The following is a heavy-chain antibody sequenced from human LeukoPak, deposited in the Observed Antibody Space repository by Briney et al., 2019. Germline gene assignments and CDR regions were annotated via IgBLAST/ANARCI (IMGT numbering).Heavy chain of an antibody. CDR3: ARAVDYGDYVDY. J-gene: IGHJ4*02. Sequence: GGSLRLSCAASRFTFSSYWMSWVRQAPGKGLEWVANIKQDGSEKYYVDSVKGRFTISRDNAKNSLYLQMNSLRAEDTAVYYCARAVDYGDYVDYWGQGTLVTVSS. V-gene: IGHV3-7*01. CDR1: RFTFSSYW. D-gene: IGHD4-17*01. CDR2: IKQDGSEK.